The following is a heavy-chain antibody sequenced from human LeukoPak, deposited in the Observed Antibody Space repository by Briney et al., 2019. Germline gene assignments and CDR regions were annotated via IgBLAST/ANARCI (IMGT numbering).Heavy chain of an antibody. CDR3: ARGRHSYYDAFDI. CDR2: INPSVSGT. Sequence: GASVKVSCKASGYTFTSKYLHWVRQAPGQGLEWMGMINPSVSGTTYAQKFQGRYTMTRDMSTTTLYMDLSSLRYEDTAVYYCARGRHSYYDAFDIWGQGTVVTVSS. CDR1: GYTFTSKY. V-gene: IGHV1-46*01. D-gene: IGHD4-11*01. J-gene: IGHJ3*02.